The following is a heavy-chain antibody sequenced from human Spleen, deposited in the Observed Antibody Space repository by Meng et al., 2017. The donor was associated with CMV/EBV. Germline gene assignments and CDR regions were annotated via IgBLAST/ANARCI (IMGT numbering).Heavy chain of an antibody. V-gene: IGHV2-5*01. D-gene: IGHD6-13*01. CDR1: GFSPSTSGVG. CDR2: IYWNDDK. CDR3: AHRLGGSWYQYYFDY. Sequence: GFSPSTSGVGVGWIRQPPGKALEWLALIYWNDDKRYSPSLKSRLTITKDTSKNQVVLTMTNMDPVDTATYYCAHRLGGSWYQYYFDYWGQGTLVTVSS. J-gene: IGHJ4*02.